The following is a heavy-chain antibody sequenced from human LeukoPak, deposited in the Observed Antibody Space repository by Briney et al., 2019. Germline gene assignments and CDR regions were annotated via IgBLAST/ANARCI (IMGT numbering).Heavy chain of an antibody. CDR3: ARHDIYCTNGVCPRVGYYYMDV. V-gene: IGHV5-51*01. D-gene: IGHD2-8*01. J-gene: IGHJ6*03. Sequence: GESLKISCKGSGYSFTSYWIGWVRQMPGKGLEWMGIIYPGDSDTRYSPSFQGQVTISADKSISTAYLQWSSLKASDTAMYYCARHDIYCTNGVCPRVGYYYMDVWGKGTTVTVSS. CDR1: GYSFTSYW. CDR2: IYPGDSDT.